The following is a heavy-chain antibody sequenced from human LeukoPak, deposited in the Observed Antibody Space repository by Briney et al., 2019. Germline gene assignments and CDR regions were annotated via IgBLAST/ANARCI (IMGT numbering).Heavy chain of an antibody. D-gene: IGHD5-12*01. Sequence: GGSLRLSCAASGFTVSNTYMSWVRQAPGKGLEWVSVIYDGVTAHYVDSVKGRFTISRDNSKNTLHLQMDNLRAEDTAVYYCARDVHYDHTYWGEGTLVTVSS. J-gene: IGHJ4*02. CDR3: ARDVHYDHTY. CDR2: IYDGVTA. CDR1: GFTVSNTY. V-gene: IGHV3-66*01.